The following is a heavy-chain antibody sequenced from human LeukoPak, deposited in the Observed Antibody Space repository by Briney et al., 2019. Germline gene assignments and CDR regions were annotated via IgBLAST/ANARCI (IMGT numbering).Heavy chain of an antibody. Sequence: ASVKVSCKASGYTFTSYYIHWVRQDPGQGLQWMGGINPSGGSTSYAQKFQGRVTMTRDMSTSTVYMELSSLRSVDSAVYYCARVADAFDFWGQGTMVTVSS. J-gene: IGHJ3*01. CDR1: GYTFTSYY. CDR3: ARVADAFDF. V-gene: IGHV1-46*01. CDR2: INPSGGST.